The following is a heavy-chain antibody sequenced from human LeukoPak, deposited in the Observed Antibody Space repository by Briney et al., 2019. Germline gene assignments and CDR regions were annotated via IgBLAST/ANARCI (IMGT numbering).Heavy chain of an antibody. J-gene: IGHJ4*02. CDR1: GFTFRTYW. CDR2: INEDGGIT. V-gene: IGHV3-74*01. D-gene: IGHD1-26*01. CDR3: GRDLGGRSGY. Sequence: EGSLRLSCAVSGFTFRTYWMHWVRQVPGEGLVWVSRINEDGGITNYADSVKGRFSISRDNAENTLYLQMNSLRAEDTAVYYCGRDLGGRSGYWGQGTLVTVSS.